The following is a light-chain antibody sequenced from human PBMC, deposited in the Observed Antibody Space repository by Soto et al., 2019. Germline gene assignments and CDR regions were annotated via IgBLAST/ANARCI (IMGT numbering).Light chain of an antibody. V-gene: IGKV3-11*01. J-gene: IGKJ3*01. CDR3: QQRSNWLFT. CDR1: QSVSRY. CDR2: DAS. Sequence: VLTQSPATLSLSPGERATLSCRASQSVSRYVAWYQQRPGQAPRLLIYDASSRAEGIPARFSGSGSGTDFTLTISSLEPEDFAVYYCQQRSNWLFTFGPGTTV.